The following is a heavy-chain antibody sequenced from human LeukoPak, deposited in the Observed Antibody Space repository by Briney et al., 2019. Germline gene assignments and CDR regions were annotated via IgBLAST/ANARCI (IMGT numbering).Heavy chain of an antibody. D-gene: IGHD6-19*01. J-gene: IGHJ4*02. CDR1: GFTFSSYG. Sequence: GGSLRLSCAASGFTFSSYGMHWVRQAPGKGLEWVAVIWYDGSNKYYADSVKGRFTISRDNSKNTLYLQMNSLRAEDTAVYYCAKGMRSGWDFVDYWGQGTLVTVSS. CDR2: IWYDGSNK. V-gene: IGHV3-30*02. CDR3: AKGMRSGWDFVDY.